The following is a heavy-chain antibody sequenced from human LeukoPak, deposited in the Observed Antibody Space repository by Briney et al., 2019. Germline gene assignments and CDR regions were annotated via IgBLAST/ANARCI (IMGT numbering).Heavy chain of an antibody. CDR1: GYSFTSYW. J-gene: IGHJ1*01. Sequence: KSGESLKISCKGSGYSFTSYWIGWVRQMPGKGLEWMGIIYPGDSDTKYSPSFQGQVTISADKSINTICLQWSSLKASDTAMYYCARLAYCGGDCYRTTRGYFQYWGQGTLVTVSS. V-gene: IGHV5-51*01. CDR3: ARLAYCGGDCYRTTRGYFQY. D-gene: IGHD2-21*02. CDR2: IYPGDSDT.